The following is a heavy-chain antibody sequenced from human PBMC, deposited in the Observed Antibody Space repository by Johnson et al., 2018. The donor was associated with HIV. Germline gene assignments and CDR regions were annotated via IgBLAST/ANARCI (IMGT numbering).Heavy chain of an antibody. CDR2: IRYDGSNQ. V-gene: IGHV3-30*02. Sequence: QVQLVESGGVLVQPGGSLRLSCAASGFTFSSYGMHWVRQAPGKGLEWVAFIRYDGSNQYYADSVKGRFTISRDNSKNTLYLQMNSLRAEDTAVYYCAKTITMIGRFDAFDIWGQGTMVIVSS. CDR3: AKTITMIGRFDAFDI. J-gene: IGHJ3*02. D-gene: IGHD3-22*01. CDR1: GFTFSSYG.